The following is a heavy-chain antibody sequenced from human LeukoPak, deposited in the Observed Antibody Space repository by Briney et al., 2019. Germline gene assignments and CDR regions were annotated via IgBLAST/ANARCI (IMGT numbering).Heavy chain of an antibody. V-gene: IGHV1-24*01. CDR2: FDPEEGET. CDR1: RYNVTEIA. D-gene: IGHD3-16*01. Sequence: ASVKVSCKVSRYNVTEIAMHWVRQAPGKGLEWVGGFDPEEGETVYAQKFQGRVALTEDTSTDTAYMELSSLRSEDTAVYFCCWRSPGKREYYFDYWGQGTLVTVSS. CDR3: CWRSPGKREYYFDY. J-gene: IGHJ4*02.